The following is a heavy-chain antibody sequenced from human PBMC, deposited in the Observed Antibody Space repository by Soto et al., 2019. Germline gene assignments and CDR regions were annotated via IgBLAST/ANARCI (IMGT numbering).Heavy chain of an antibody. Sequence: QVQLVQSGAEVKKPGASVKVSCRASGYIFTDYYMHWVRQAPGQGLEWMRWINPNSGITNYAQNFQGRVTMTRDTSITTVYMELSRLRSDDTAVYYCARAPHGDYVDSWGQGTLVTASS. CDR3: ARAPHGDYVDS. V-gene: IGHV1-2*02. CDR2: INPNSGIT. D-gene: IGHD4-17*01. J-gene: IGHJ4*02. CDR1: GYIFTDYY.